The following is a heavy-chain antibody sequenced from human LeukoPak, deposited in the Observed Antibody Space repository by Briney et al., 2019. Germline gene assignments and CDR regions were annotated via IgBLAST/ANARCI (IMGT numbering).Heavy chain of an antibody. V-gene: IGHV4-39*01. Sequence: SETLSLTCTVSGGSISSSSYYWGWIRQPPGKGLEWIGSIYYSGSTYYNPSLKSRVTISVDTSKSQFSLRLTSVTASDTAVYYCARHVRFLEWLSSYYFDYGGQGTLVTVSS. CDR1: GGSISSSSYY. CDR3: ARHVRFLEWLSSYYFDY. CDR2: IYYSGST. D-gene: IGHD3-3*01. J-gene: IGHJ4*02.